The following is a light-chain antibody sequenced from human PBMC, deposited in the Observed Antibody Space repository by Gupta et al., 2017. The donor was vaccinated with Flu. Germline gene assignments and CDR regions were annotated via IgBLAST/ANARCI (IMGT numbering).Light chain of an antibody. J-gene: IGLJ3*02. CDR2: EFS. V-gene: IGLV2-14*01. CDR1: SSGIGAYNY. Sequence: SALTQPASVSGSPGQSIAISCTGTSSGIGAYNYVSWYQQHPGKVPKLMIDEFSNGPSGVSTGFSGSKSGNTPSLTLAGREAEDEDDYYCDSDGAVGVFGGGTKVTVL. CDR3: DSDGAVGV.